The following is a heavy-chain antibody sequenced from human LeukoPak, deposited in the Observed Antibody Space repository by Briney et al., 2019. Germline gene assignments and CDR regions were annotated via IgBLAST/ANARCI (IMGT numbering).Heavy chain of an antibody. D-gene: IGHD2/OR15-2a*01. CDR2: INRNGNEK. CDR1: GFMFNRYW. J-gene: IGHJ3*02. CDR3: VRDDGNCTSSIYYDAFDI. Sequence: QSGGSLRLSCVVSGFMFNRYWMIWVRRAPGKGLEWVANINRNGNEKFYVDSVKGRFTISRANAKNSLYLQMNGLSDEDTAVYYCVRDDGNCTSSIYYDAFDIWGQGTLVTVSS. V-gene: IGHV3-7*01.